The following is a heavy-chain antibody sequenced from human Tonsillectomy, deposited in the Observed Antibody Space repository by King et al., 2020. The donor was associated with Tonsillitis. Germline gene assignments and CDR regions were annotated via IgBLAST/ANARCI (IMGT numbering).Heavy chain of an antibody. Sequence: VQLQESGPGLVKPSETLSLTCTVSGVSISNYYWSWVRQPAGKGLEWIGRVYVSGNTNYNPSLKSRVTMSVDTSKNQFSLKLSSVTAADTAVYYCARDQDSGYDSWGQGTLVTVSS. J-gene: IGHJ5*02. D-gene: IGHD5-12*01. CDR1: GVSISNYY. CDR3: ARDQDSGYDS. CDR2: VYVSGNT. V-gene: IGHV4-4*07.